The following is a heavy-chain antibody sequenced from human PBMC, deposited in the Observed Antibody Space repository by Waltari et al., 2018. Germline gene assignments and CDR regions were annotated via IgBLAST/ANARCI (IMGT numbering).Heavy chain of an antibody. CDR1: GGPVSVYY. D-gene: IGHD2-15*01. Sequence: QVQLQASGPGLVRPSETLSLTCTVSGGPVSVYYWSWIRQPAGQGLEWIGRIYTSVYTSGSTNYNPSLTSRVTISLDTSKSQLSLRLSSVTVADTAVYFCAREREGAAFFDFWGQGILVTVSS. CDR3: AREREGAAFFDF. CDR2: IYTSVYTSGST. J-gene: IGHJ4*02. V-gene: IGHV4-4*07.